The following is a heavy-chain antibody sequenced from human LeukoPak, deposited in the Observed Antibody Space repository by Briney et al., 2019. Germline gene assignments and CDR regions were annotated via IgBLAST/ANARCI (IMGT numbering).Heavy chain of an antibody. J-gene: IGHJ3*02. CDR3: ARDLAGPPQEAFDI. CDR1: GLTFSSYW. Sequence: GGSLRLSCAASGLTFSSYWMSWVRQAPGKGLEWVANIKQDGSEKHYVDSVTGRFTISRDNTKNSLYLLMNSLRADDTAVYYCARDLAGPPQEAFDIWGQGTMVTVSS. CDR2: IKQDGSEK. V-gene: IGHV3-7*01.